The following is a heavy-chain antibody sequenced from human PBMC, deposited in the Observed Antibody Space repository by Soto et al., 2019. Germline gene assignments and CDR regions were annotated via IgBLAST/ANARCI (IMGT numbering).Heavy chain of an antibody. CDR3: ARDHRHTYYYDSSGGLDY. CDR1: GGSISSGDYY. CDR2: IDYSGST. Sequence: QVQLQESGPGLVKPSQTLSLTCTVSGGSISSGDYYWSWIRQPPGKGLEWIGYIDYSGSTYYNPSLKSRVTISVDTSKNQFSLKLSSVTAADTAVYYCARDHRHTYYYDSSGGLDYWGQGTLVTVSS. J-gene: IGHJ4*02. V-gene: IGHV4-30-4*01. D-gene: IGHD3-22*01.